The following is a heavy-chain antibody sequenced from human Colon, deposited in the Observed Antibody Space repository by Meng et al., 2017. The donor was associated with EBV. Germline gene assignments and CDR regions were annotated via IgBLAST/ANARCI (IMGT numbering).Heavy chain of an antibody. D-gene: IGHD5-24*01. CDR2: MYHSGTT. CDR3: ATQESRDGHNPY. CDR1: GGSISSSYW. J-gene: IGHJ4*02. Sequence: QRQESGLGLVKPSGTLSLTCVVSGGSISSSYWWTWVRQSPGKGLEWIGEMYHSGTTNYNPSLKSRVTISMGKSNNQLSLKLNSVTAADTAVYYCATQESRDGHNPYWGQGTLVTVSS. V-gene: IGHV4-4*02.